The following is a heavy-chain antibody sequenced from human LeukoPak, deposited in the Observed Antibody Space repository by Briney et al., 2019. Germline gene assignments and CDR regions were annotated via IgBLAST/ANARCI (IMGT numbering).Heavy chain of an antibody. V-gene: IGHV4-4*02. CDR2: INHSGST. D-gene: IGHD5-18*01. J-gene: IGHJ4*02. CDR3: ARHFRYSYGDFDY. Sequence: PSETLSLTCAVSGGSISSSNWWSWVRQPPGKGLEWIGEINHSGSTNYNPSLKSRVTISVDTSKNQFSLKLSSVTAADTAVYYCARHFRYSYGDFDYWGQGTLVTVSS. CDR1: GGSISSSNW.